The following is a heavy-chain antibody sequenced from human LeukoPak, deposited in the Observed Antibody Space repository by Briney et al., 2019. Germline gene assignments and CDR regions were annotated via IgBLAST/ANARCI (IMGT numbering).Heavy chain of an antibody. Sequence: PSETLSLTCTVSGGSISSYYWVWVRQPPGKGLEWIGLIYSSGSIKYNPSLKSRLTISLDTSKNQISLKLTSVTAADTAIYYCARQFEFWGQGTLVTVSS. CDR3: ARQFEF. J-gene: IGHJ4*02. CDR1: GGSISSYY. V-gene: IGHV4-59*08. CDR2: IYSSGSI.